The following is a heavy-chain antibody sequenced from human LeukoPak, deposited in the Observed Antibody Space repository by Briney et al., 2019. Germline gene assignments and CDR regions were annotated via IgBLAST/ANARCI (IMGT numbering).Heavy chain of an antibody. J-gene: IGHJ4*02. D-gene: IGHD3-22*01. CDR1: GFSFSNYA. V-gene: IGHV3-23*01. CDR3: AKGYYDNSGYSFRALDY. Sequence: GGSLRLSCAASGFSFSNYAMSWVRQAPGKGLEWVSAISGSGGRAYYADSVKGRFAISRDNSKNTLFLQMNSLRAEDTAVYYCAKGYYDNSGYSFRALDYWGQGTLVTVSS. CDR2: ISGSGGRA.